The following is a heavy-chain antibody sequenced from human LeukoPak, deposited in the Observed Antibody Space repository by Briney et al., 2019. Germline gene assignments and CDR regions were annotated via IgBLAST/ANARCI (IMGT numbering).Heavy chain of an antibody. Sequence: SETLSLTCTVSGGSITTTTYYWGWIRQPPGKGLEWIGSIYYSGSTYYNPSLKSRVIISVDTSKNQFSLKLSSVTAADTAVYYCARDPAERELPRFDYWGQGTLVTVSS. CDR1: GGSITTTTYY. D-gene: IGHD1-26*01. V-gene: IGHV4-39*07. J-gene: IGHJ4*02. CDR2: IYYSGST. CDR3: ARDPAERELPRFDY.